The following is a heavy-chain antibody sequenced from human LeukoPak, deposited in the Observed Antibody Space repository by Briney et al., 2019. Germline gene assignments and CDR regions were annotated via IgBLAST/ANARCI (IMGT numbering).Heavy chain of an antibody. J-gene: IGHJ4*02. CDR3: ARALLWFGESHFDY. V-gene: IGHV4-59*01. D-gene: IGHD3-10*01. CDR1: GGSISSYY. CDR2: IYHSGST. Sequence: PSETLSLTCTVSGGSISSYYWSRIRQPPGKGLEWIGYIYHSGSTNYNPSLKSRVTISVDTSKNQFSLKLSSVTAADTAVYYCARALLWFGESHFDYWGQGTLVTVSS.